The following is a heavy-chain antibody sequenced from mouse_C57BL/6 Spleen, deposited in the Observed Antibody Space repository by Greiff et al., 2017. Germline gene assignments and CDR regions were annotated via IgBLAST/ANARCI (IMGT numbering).Heavy chain of an antibody. V-gene: IGHV1-52*01. D-gene: IGHD1-1*01. CDR3: ARGAKRDYLDY. J-gene: IGHJ2*01. CDR2: IDPSDSDT. Sequence: QVQLKQPGAELVRPGSSVKLSCKASGYTFTSYWMHWVKQRPIQGLEWIGNIDPSDSDTHYNQKFKDKATLTVDKSSSTAYMQLSSLTSEDSAVYYCARGAKRDYLDYWGQGTTLTVSS. CDR1: GYTFTSYW.